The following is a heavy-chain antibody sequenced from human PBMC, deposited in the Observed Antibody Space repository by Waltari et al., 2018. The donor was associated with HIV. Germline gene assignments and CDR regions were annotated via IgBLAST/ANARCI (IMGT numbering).Heavy chain of an antibody. D-gene: IGHD3-22*01. CDR3: ARDHVSGYYSPWDY. CDR1: GFTFSNYW. CDR2: SNSDESST. V-gene: IGHV3-74*01. J-gene: IGHJ4*02. Sequence: EVQLVESGGGLVQPGGSLRLSCAASGFTFSNYWMHWVRQAPGKGLVWVSHSNSDESSTTYADSVKGRFTISRDNAKNTLYLQMNSLRADDTAVFYCARDHVSGYYSPWDYWGQGTLVTVSS.